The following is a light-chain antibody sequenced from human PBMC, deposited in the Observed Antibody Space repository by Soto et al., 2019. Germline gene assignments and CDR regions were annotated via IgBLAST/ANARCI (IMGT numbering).Light chain of an antibody. CDR3: QQYNSYS. J-gene: IGKJ1*01. V-gene: IGKV1-5*01. Sequence: DIQMTQSPSTLPASLGDRVTLTCRASQSISNWLAWYQHKPGTAPKLLIYHASTLESGVPSRFSGSGSGTEFTLTISSLQPDDFATYYCQQYNSYSFGQGTKVDIK. CDR2: HAS. CDR1: QSISNW.